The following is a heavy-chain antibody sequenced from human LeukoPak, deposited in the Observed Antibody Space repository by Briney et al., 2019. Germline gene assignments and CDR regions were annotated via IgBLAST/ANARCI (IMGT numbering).Heavy chain of an antibody. CDR1: GDSISSSNCY. V-gene: IGHV4-61*05. CDR3: ARSERYGSGSP. Sequence: SETLSLTCTVSGDSISSSNCYWGWIRQPPGKGLEWIGYIYYSGSTNYNPSLKSRVTISVDTSKNQFSLKLSSVTAADTAVYYCARSERYGSGSPWGQGTLVTVSS. CDR2: IYYSGST. D-gene: IGHD3-10*01. J-gene: IGHJ5*02.